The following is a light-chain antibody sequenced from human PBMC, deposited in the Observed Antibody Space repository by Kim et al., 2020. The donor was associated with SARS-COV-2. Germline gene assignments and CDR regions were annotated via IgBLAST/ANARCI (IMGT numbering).Light chain of an antibody. V-gene: IGLV3-1*01. CDR3: QAWDSSTHVV. Sequence: SSELTQPPSVSVSPGQTASITCSGDKLGDKYACWYQQKPGQSPVLVIYQDSKRPSGIPERFSGSNSGNTATLTISGTQAMDEADYYCQAWDSSTHVVFGGGTQLTVL. CDR2: QDS. CDR1: KLGDKY. J-gene: IGLJ2*01.